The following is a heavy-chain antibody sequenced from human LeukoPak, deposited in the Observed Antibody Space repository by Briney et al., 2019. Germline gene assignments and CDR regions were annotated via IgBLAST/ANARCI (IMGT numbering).Heavy chain of an antibody. V-gene: IGHV4-34*01. J-gene: IGHJ5*02. CDR2: INHSGST. CDR1: GGSFSGYY. D-gene: IGHD2-15*01. Sequence: SETLSLTCAVYGGSFSGYYWSWIRQPPGKGLEWIGEINHSGSTNYNPSLKSRVTISVDTSKNQFSLKLSSVTAADTAVYYCARGRLGYCSGGSCYSYSNWFDPWGQGTLVTVPS. CDR3: ARGRLGYCSGGSCYSYSNWFDP.